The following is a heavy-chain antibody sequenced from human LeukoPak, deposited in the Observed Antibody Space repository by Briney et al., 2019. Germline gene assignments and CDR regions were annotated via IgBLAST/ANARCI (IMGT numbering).Heavy chain of an antibody. V-gene: IGHV1-46*01. CDR1: GYTFISYY. D-gene: IGHD3-3*01. J-gene: IGHJ4*02. Sequence: ASVKVSCKASGYTFISYYIQWVRQAPGQGLEWMGIINPSGGSTSYAQKFQGRVTMTRDTSTSTVYMELSSLRSEDTAAYYCARDRGFLEWFLDYWGQGTVVTVSS. CDR2: INPSGGST. CDR3: ARDRGFLEWFLDY.